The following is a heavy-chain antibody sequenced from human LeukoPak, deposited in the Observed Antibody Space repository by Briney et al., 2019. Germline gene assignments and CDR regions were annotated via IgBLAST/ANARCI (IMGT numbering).Heavy chain of an antibody. J-gene: IGHJ4*02. CDR3: ARTSYYGSRAYYDY. CDR1: GGSISSYY. CDR2: IYYSGST. V-gene: IGHV4-59*08. Sequence: PSETLSLTCTVSGGSISSYYWSWIRQPPGKGLEWIGYIYYSGSTNYNPSLKSRVTISVDTSKNQFSLRLSSVTAADTAVYYCARTSYYGSRAYYDYWGQGTLVTVSS. D-gene: IGHD3-22*01.